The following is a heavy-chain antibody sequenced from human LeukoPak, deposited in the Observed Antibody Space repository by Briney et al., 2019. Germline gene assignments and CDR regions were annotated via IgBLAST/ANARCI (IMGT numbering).Heavy chain of an antibody. D-gene: IGHD3-10*01. Sequence: ASVKVSCKASGYTFTGYYMYWVRQAPGQGLEWMGWINPKNGGTNYAQNFQGRVTMTRDTSISTAYMELNRLTSDDTAVYFCARDHRTRFYGSTTNPFDYWGQGTLVTVSS. CDR1: GYTFTGYY. J-gene: IGHJ4*02. CDR3: ARDHRTRFYGSTTNPFDY. CDR2: INPKNGGT. V-gene: IGHV1-2*02.